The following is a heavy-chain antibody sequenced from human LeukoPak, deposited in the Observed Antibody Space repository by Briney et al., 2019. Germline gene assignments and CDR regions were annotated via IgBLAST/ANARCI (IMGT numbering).Heavy chain of an antibody. Sequence: GASVKVSCKASGYTFTGYYMHWVRQAPGQGLEWMGWINPNSGGTNYAQKFQGRVTMTRDTSISTAYMELSRLRSDDTAVYYCARDMTVRGVIIMRENWFDPWGQGTLVTVSS. CDR1: GYTFTGYY. V-gene: IGHV1-2*02. J-gene: IGHJ5*02. CDR3: ARDMTVRGVIIMRENWFDP. CDR2: INPNSGGT. D-gene: IGHD3-10*01.